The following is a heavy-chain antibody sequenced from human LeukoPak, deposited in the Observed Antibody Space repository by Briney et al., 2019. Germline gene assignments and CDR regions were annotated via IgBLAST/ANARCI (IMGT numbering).Heavy chain of an antibody. J-gene: IGHJ4*02. D-gene: IGHD3-22*01. CDR2: IYHSGST. CDR3: ARVTYYDSSGYYGYFDY. V-gene: IGHV4-4*02. CDR1: GGSISSSNW. Sequence: PSETLSHTCAVSGGSISSSNWWSWVRQPPGKGLEWIGEIYHSGSTNYNPSLKSRVTISVDKSKNQFSLKLSSVTAADTAVYYCARVTYYDSSGYYGYFDYWGQGTLVTVSS.